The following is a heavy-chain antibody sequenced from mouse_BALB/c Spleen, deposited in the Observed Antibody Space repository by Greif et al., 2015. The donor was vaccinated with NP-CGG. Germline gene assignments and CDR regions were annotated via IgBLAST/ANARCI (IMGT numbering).Heavy chain of an antibody. CDR1: GYTFTSYY. CDR3: TRRGLRYGAMDY. Sequence: QVQLQQSGAELVKPGASVKLSCKASGYTFTSYYMYWVKQRPGQGLEWMGEINPSNGGTNFNEKFKSKATLTVDKSSSTAYMQLSSLTSEDSAVYYCTRRGLRYGAMDYWGQGTSVTVSS. V-gene: IGHV1S81*02. J-gene: IGHJ4*01. D-gene: IGHD1-1*01. CDR2: INPSNGGT.